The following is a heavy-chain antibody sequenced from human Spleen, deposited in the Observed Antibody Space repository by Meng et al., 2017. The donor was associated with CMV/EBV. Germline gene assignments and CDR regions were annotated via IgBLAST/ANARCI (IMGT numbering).Heavy chain of an antibody. V-gene: IGHV3-74*03. CDR3: VRGLSVEHCGGDCSRFDY. CDR2: IRGYGSST. CDR1: FSFHSRW. J-gene: IGHJ4*02. Sequence: FSFHSRWMHWVRQAPGKGLVWVSRIRGYGSSTTYAGSVQGRFTISRDNAKKTVYLQMNSLRAEDTSVYYCVRGLSVEHCGGDCSRFDYWGPGTLVTVSS. D-gene: IGHD2-21*01.